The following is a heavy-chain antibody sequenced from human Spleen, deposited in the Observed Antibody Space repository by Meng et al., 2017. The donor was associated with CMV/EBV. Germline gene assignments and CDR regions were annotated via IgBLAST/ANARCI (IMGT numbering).Heavy chain of an antibody. CDR3: ARDSFTDSSGYYDAFDI. J-gene: IGHJ3*02. Sequence: SETLSLTCTVSGGSISSYYWSWIRQPPGKGLEWIGYIYYSGSTNYNPSLKSRVTISVDTSKNQFPLKLSSVTAADTAVYYCARDSFTDSSGYYDAFDIWGQGTMVTVSS. CDR1: GGSISSYY. D-gene: IGHD3-22*01. CDR2: IYYSGST. V-gene: IGHV4-59*01.